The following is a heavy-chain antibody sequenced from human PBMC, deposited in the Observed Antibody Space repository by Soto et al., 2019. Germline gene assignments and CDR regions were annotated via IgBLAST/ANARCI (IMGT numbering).Heavy chain of an antibody. CDR3: ANLYYYDSTLIPGVYDAFDI. Sequence: QVQLVESGGGVVQPGRSLRLSCAASGFTFSSYGMHWVRQAPGKGLEWVAVISYDGSNKYYADSVKGRFTISRDNSKNTLYLQMNSLRAEDTAVYYCANLYYYDSTLIPGVYDAFDIWGQGTMVTVSS. CDR1: GFTFSSYG. J-gene: IGHJ3*02. V-gene: IGHV3-30*18. D-gene: IGHD3-22*01. CDR2: ISYDGSNK.